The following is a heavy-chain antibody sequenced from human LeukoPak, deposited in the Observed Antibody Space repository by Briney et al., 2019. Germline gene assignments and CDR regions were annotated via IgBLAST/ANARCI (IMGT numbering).Heavy chain of an antibody. CDR2: ISSKAYGGTT. J-gene: IGHJ4*02. D-gene: IGHD6-19*01. Sequence: GGSLRLSCTASGFTFGDYAMSWFRQAPGKGLEWVGFISSKAYGGTTEYAASVKGRFTISRDDSKSIAYLQMNSLKTEDTAVYYCTRDVAGWLAYYFDYWGQGTLVTVSS. CDR3: TRDVAGWLAYYFDY. CDR1: GFTFGDYA. V-gene: IGHV3-49*03.